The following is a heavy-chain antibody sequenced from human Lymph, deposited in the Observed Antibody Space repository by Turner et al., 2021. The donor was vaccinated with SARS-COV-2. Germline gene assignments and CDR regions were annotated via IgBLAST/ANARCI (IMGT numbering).Heavy chain of an antibody. J-gene: IGHJ4*02. CDR3: AREFDY. CDR1: GGSISSYY. CDR2: FYYSGGT. Sequence: QVQLQESGPGQVKPSETLSLTCTVSGGSISSYYWSWIRQSPGKGLEWIGYFYYSGGTNYNPSLKSRVSISVDASTIHYSVKLTTVTAAVTALYYWAREFDYWGQGTLVTVSP. V-gene: IGHV4-59*01.